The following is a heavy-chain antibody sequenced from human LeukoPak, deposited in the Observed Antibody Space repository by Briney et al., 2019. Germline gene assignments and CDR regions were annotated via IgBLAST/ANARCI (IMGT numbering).Heavy chain of an antibody. CDR3: ARDHIVVVPAAIDFSPGIADY. Sequence: GGSLRLSCAASGFTFSDYYMSWIRQAPGKGLEWVSYISSSGSTIYYADSVKGRFTISRDNAKNSLYLQMNSLRAEDTAVYYCARDHIVVVPAAIDFSPGIADYWGQGTLVTVSS. J-gene: IGHJ4*02. V-gene: IGHV3-11*01. CDR1: GFTFSDYY. CDR2: ISSSGSTI. D-gene: IGHD2-2*01.